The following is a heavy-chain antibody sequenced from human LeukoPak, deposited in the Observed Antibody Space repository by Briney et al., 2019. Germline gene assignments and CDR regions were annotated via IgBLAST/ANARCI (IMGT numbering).Heavy chain of an antibody. Sequence: SETLSLTCTVSGGSISSYYWSWIRQPPGKGLEWIGYIYYSGSTNYNPSLKSRVTISVDTSKNQFSLKLSSVTAVDTAVYYCARTTYCGGDCYSRAPFGNYWYFDLWGRGTLVTVSS. CDR2: IYYSGST. D-gene: IGHD2-21*02. V-gene: IGHV4-59*01. J-gene: IGHJ2*01. CDR3: ARTTYCGGDCYSRAPFGNYWYFDL. CDR1: GGSISSYY.